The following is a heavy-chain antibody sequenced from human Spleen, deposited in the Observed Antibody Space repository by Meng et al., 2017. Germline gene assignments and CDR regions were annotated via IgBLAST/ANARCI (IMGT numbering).Heavy chain of an antibody. J-gene: IGHJ4*02. Sequence: ESLKISCVASGFTFNIYAMSWIRQPPGKGLEWIGEINHSGSTNYNPSLKTRLTISVDTSKNQFSLMLNSVTAADTAVYYCASTSYMLRGLGGWGQGTLVTVSS. CDR3: ASTSYMLRGLGG. CDR2: INHSGST. V-gene: IGHV4-34*01. D-gene: IGHD3-10*01. CDR1: GFTFNIYA.